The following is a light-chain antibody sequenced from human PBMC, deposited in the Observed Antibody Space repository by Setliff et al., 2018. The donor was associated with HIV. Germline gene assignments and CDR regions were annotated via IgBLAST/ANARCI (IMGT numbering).Light chain of an antibody. V-gene: IGLV2-11*01. J-gene: IGLJ1*01. CDR1: SSDVGAYNY. Sequence: QSVLTQPRSVSGSPGQSVTFSCTGSSSDVGAYNYVSWYQQHPGKAPKLILYDVTKRPSGVPDRFSGSKSGDTASPTISGLQSEDEADYYCCSYAGTYTYIFGTGTKVTV. CDR3: CSYAGTYTYI. CDR2: DVT.